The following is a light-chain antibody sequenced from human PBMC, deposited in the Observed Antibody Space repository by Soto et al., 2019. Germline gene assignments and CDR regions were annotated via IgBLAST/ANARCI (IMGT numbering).Light chain of an antibody. J-gene: IGKJ1*01. CDR2: DIF. V-gene: IGKV3D-15*01. Sequence: MVLSQSPGTLPFCPCQRATLSSTASQSVASDLAWYQLKPGQAPRLVIYDIFTRATGVATRISGSGSGTEFTLTISSLQPDDFATYYCQQYNSYSSTFGQGTKVDIK. CDR3: QQYNSYSST. CDR1: QSVASD.